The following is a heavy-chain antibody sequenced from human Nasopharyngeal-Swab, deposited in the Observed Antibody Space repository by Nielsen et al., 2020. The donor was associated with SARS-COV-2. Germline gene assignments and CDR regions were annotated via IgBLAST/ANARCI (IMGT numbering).Heavy chain of an antibody. Sequence: SETLSLTCAVSGGSFTNYNWGWIRQPPGTGLEWIGEINHSGSTHYHPSLNSRVTISVDTSKNQFSLKLSSVTAADTAVYYCARGLSGIVPAPILGLGPYYSYYYMDVWGKGTTVTVSS. CDR3: ARGLSGIVPAPILGLGPYYSYYYMDV. CDR1: GGSFTNYN. J-gene: IGHJ6*03. CDR2: INHSGST. D-gene: IGHD2-2*01. V-gene: IGHV4-34*01.